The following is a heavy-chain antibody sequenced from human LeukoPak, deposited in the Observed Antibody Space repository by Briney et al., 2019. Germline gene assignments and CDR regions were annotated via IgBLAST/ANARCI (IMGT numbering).Heavy chain of an antibody. D-gene: IGHD3-10*01. Sequence: GESLKISCKGSGYSFSNYWIGWVRQMPGKGLEWMGIIYPGDSDTRYSPSFQGQVTISAGKSISTAYLQWSSLKASDTAMYYCAGAVEFGESNRGNDAFDIWGQGTMVTVSS. CDR1: GYSFSNYW. V-gene: IGHV5-51*01. CDR3: AGAVEFGESNRGNDAFDI. J-gene: IGHJ3*02. CDR2: IYPGDSDT.